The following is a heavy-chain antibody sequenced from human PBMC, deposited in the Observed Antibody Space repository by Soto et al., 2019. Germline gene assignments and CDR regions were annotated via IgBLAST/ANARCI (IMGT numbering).Heavy chain of an antibody. Sequence: QVQLVESGGGLFKPGGSLRLSCAASGFTFSDYYMTWIRQAPGKGLEWISYITSSGNTIYYADSVKGRFTVSRDNAKNSLYLQMKSLRAEDTAVYYCARDTNQFHHWGQGTLVTVSS. D-gene: IGHD2-2*01. CDR3: ARDTNQFHH. CDR2: ITSSGNTI. J-gene: IGHJ1*01. CDR1: GFTFSDYY. V-gene: IGHV3-11*01.